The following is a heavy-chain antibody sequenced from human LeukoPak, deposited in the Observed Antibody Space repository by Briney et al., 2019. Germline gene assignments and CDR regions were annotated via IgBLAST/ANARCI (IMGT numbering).Heavy chain of an antibody. Sequence: GGSLRLSCAASGFTFSSYWMPWVRQAPGKGLVWVSRINSDGSSTSYADSVKGRFTISRDNAKNTLYLQMNSLRAEDTAVYYCARVRGVIPTLGGMDVWGQGTTVTVSS. CDR1: GFTFSSYW. CDR2: INSDGSST. D-gene: IGHD3-10*01. V-gene: IGHV3-74*01. CDR3: ARVRGVIPTLGGMDV. J-gene: IGHJ6*02.